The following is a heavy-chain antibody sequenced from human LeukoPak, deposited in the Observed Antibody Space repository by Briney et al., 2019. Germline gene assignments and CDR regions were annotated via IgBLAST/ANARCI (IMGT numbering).Heavy chain of an antibody. Sequence: GGSLRLSCAASGFTFSSYSMNWVRQAPGKGLEWVSSISSSSSYIYYADSVKGRFTISRDNARNSLYLQMNSLRAEDTAVYYRARISRSYVFDYWGQGTLVTVSS. CDR1: GFTFSSYS. CDR3: ARISRSYVFDY. J-gene: IGHJ4*02. CDR2: ISSSSSYI. V-gene: IGHV3-21*01. D-gene: IGHD1-26*01.